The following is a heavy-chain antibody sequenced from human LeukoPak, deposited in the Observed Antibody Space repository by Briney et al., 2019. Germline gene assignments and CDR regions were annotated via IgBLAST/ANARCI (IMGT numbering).Heavy chain of an antibody. J-gene: IGHJ3*02. Sequence: PSQTLSLTCTVSGGSISSGSYYWNWIRQPAGKGLEWIGRIYTSGNTNYNPSLESRVTISVDTSKNQFSLKLSSVTAADTAVYYCARRGDIWGRGTVVTVSS. CDR1: GGSISSGSYY. V-gene: IGHV4-61*02. D-gene: IGHD3-16*01. CDR2: IYTSGNT. CDR3: ARRGDI.